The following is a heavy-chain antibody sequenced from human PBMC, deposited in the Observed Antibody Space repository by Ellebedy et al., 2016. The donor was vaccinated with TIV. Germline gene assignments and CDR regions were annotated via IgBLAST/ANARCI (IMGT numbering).Heavy chain of an antibody. Sequence: ASVKVSCKASGYTFSSYTVHWVRQAPGQRLEWMGWINAGNGNTKYSQKFQGRVTITRDTSASTAYMELSSLRSEDTAVYYCARGLPKPMSAFDIWGQGTMVTVSS. CDR2: INAGNGNT. CDR3: ARGLPKPMSAFDI. J-gene: IGHJ3*02. CDR1: GYTFSSYT. D-gene: IGHD1-14*01. V-gene: IGHV1-3*01.